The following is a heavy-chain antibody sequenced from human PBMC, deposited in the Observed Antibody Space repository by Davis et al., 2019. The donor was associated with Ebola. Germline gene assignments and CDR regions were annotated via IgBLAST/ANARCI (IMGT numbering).Heavy chain of an antibody. CDR2: INSDGSST. J-gene: IGHJ6*04. CDR3: ARAGLDIVVVVAVYYGMDV. Sequence: GESLKISCAASGFTFSSYWMHWVRQAPGKGLVRVSRINSDGSSTSYADSVKGRFTISRDNAKNTLYLQMNSLRAEDTAVYYCARAGLDIVVVVAVYYGMDVWGKGTTVTVSS. D-gene: IGHD2-15*01. V-gene: IGHV3-74*01. CDR1: GFTFSSYW.